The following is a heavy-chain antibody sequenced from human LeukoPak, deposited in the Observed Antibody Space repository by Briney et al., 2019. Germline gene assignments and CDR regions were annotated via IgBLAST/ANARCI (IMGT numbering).Heavy chain of an antibody. D-gene: IGHD2-15*01. CDR2: ISYAGRN. CDR1: GFTFSSYA. J-gene: IGHJ3*02. V-gene: IGHV3-30*04. CDR3: ARGQHRVAYSDDAFDI. Sequence: PGGSLRLSCAASGFTFSSYAMHWVRQAPGKGLEWVAVISYAGRNNADSVKGRFTISRDNSKNTLYLQMNTLRAEDTAVYYCARGQHRVAYSDDAFDIWGQGTMVTVSS.